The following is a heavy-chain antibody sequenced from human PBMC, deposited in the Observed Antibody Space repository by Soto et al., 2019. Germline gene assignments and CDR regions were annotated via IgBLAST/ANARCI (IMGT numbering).Heavy chain of an antibody. CDR1: GFTFSSYG. CDR2: ISSDGSNK. CDR3: AKQGIRFLEWLFSDY. V-gene: IGHV3-30*18. D-gene: IGHD3-3*01. J-gene: IGHJ4*02. Sequence: GGSLRLSCAASGFTFSSYGMHWVRQAPGKGLEWVAVISSDGSNKYNADSVKGRFIISRDNSKNTLYLQMNSLRAEDTAVYYCAKQGIRFLEWLFSDYWGQGTLVTVSS.